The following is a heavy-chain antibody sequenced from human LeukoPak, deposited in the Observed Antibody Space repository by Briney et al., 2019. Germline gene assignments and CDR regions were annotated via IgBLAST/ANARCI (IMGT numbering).Heavy chain of an antibody. Sequence: SGPTLVKPTQTLTLTCTFSGFSLSTSGVGVGWIRQPPGKALEWLALIYWNDDKRYSPSLKSRLTITKDTSKNQVVLTMTNMDPVDTATYYCAHRRPSSFEDWFDPWGQGTLVTVSS. V-gene: IGHV2-5*01. D-gene: IGHD2-2*01. CDR3: AHRRPSSFEDWFDP. CDR2: IYWNDDK. J-gene: IGHJ5*02. CDR1: GFSLSTSGVG.